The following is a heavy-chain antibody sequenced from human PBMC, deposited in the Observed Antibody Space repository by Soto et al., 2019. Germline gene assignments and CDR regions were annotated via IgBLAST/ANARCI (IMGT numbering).Heavy chain of an antibody. CDR2: ISGSGGST. Sequence: PGGSLRLSCAASGFPFSSYAMRLVRQAPGKGLEWVSAISGSGGSTYYADSVKGRFTISRDNSKNTLYLQMNSLRAEDTAVYYCAKVRARATTVTQYYFDYWGQGTLVNVSS. J-gene: IGHJ4*02. CDR3: AKVRARATTVTQYYFDY. CDR1: GFPFSSYA. V-gene: IGHV3-23*01. D-gene: IGHD4-17*01.